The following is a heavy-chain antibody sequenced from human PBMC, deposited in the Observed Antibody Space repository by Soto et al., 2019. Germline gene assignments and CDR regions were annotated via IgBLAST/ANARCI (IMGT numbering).Heavy chain of an antibody. CDR2: IYYSGST. Sequence: SETLSLTCAVYGGSFSGYYWSWIRQPPGKGLEWIGYIYYSGSTYYNPSLKSRVTISVDTSKNQFSLKLSSVTAADTAVYYCARLRRGEYYYGSGTTPGGPVLQWGQGTLVTVSS. CDR1: GGSFSGYY. V-gene: IGHV4-30-4*01. J-gene: IGHJ4*02. D-gene: IGHD3-10*01. CDR3: ARLRRGEYYYGSGTTPGGPVLQ.